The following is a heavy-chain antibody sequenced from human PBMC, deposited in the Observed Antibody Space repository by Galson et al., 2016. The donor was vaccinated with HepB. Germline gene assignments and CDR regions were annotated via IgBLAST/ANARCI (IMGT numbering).Heavy chain of an antibody. CDR3: ARLFASGRKYDAFDI. V-gene: IGHV4-39*01. CDR1: GGSVTASPYY. CDR2: LSYSGSA. D-gene: IGHD3-10*01. J-gene: IGHJ3*02. Sequence: SETLSLTCTVSGGSVTASPYYHAWIRQPPGKGLEWIGTLSYSGSAYYNPARKSHFTISMGASRNQFSLQLTSVTAADTAVYYCARLFASGRKYDAFDIWGQGTVVTVSS.